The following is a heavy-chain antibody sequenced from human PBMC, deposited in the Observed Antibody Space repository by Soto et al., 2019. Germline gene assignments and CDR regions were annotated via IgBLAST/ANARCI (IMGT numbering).Heavy chain of an antibody. D-gene: IGHD3-22*01. J-gene: IGHJ4*02. CDR1: GFTFSSYG. CDR3: AKDKYND. V-gene: IGHV3-23*01. Sequence: GSLRLSCAASGFTFSSYGLTWVRQAPGKGLEWVSGISGSGDITHYADSVKGRFTISRDNSKNTLYLQMNSLRAEDTALYYCAKDKYNDWGQGTLVTVSS. CDR2: ISGSGDIT.